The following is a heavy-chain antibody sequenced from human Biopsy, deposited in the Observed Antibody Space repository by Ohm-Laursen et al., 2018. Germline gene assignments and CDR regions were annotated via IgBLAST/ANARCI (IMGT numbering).Heavy chain of an antibody. CDR3: GRAVRNQLLTDP. CDR1: GFTFTGYY. Sequence: ASVKVSCKTSGFTFTGYYIHWVRQAPGQGLEWMGWISPKSGDTNYAQKFEGNITMTRDTSTSTAFMEMRRLRSDDTATYYCGRAVRNQLLTDPWGQGTLVTVTS. V-gene: IGHV1-2*02. J-gene: IGHJ5*02. D-gene: IGHD1-7*01. CDR2: ISPKSGDT.